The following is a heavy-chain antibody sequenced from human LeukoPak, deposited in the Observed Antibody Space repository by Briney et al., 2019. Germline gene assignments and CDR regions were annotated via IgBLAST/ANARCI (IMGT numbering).Heavy chain of an antibody. CDR3: ARHSTDMGGWYSPFDY. V-gene: IGHV4-39*01. CDR2: IYYSGST. CDR1: GGSLSSSSYY. D-gene: IGHD6-19*01. J-gene: IGHJ4*02. Sequence: SETLSLTCNVSGGSLSSSSYYWGWIRQPPGEGREWVGTIYYSGSTYYNPSLKSRVTISVDTSKNQFSLKLTSVTAADTAVYYCARHSTDMGGWYSPFDYWGQGTLVTVSS.